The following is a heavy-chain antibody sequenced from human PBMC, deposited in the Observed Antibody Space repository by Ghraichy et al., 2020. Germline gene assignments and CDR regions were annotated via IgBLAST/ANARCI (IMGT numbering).Heavy chain of an antibody. D-gene: IGHD2-2*01. CDR1: GGSISSSSYY. CDR3: ATLVRTSCYGSCP. V-gene: IGHV4-39*01. J-gene: IGHJ5*02. Sequence: SETLSLTCTVSGGSISSSSYYWGWIRQPPGKGLEWIGSIYYSGSTYYNPSLKSRVTILVDTSKNQFSLKVTSVTAADTAVYYCATLVRTSCYGSCPWGQGTLVTVSS. CDR2: IYYSGST.